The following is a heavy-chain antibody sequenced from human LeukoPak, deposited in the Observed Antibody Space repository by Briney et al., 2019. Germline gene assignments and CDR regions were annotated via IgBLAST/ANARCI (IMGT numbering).Heavy chain of an antibody. J-gene: IGHJ4*02. V-gene: IGHV4-39*07. D-gene: IGHD4-17*01. CDR2: IYYSGST. CDR1: GGSISSSSYY. Sequence: PSETLSLTCTVSGGSISSSSYYWGWIRQPPGKGLEWIGSIYYSGSTYYNPSLKSRVTISVDTSMNQFSLKLSSVTAADTAVYCCASKGLRRIRHFDYWGQGTLVTVSS. CDR3: ASKGLRRIRHFDY.